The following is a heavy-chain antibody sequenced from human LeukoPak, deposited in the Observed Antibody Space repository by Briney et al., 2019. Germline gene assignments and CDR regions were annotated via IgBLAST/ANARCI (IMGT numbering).Heavy chain of an antibody. V-gene: IGHV1-2*02. Sequence: ASVKVSCKASGYTFTGYYMHWVRQAPGQGLEGMGWINPNSGGTNYAQKFQGRVTMTRDTSISTADMELSRLRSDHTAVYYCVRDRDVLALIGDRKYYSMDVWGKGTPVPVS. CDR3: VRDRDVLALIGDRKYYSMDV. CDR1: GYTFTGYY. J-gene: IGHJ6*03. CDR2: INPNSGGT. D-gene: IGHD2-21*01.